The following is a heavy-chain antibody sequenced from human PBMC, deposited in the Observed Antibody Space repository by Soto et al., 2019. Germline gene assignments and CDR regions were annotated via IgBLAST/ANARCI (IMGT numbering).Heavy chain of an antibody. J-gene: IGHJ3*02. CDR3: ARRGYCSSTSCYGRSDDAFDI. CDR2: IYYSGST. D-gene: IGHD2-2*01. V-gene: IGHV4-59*01. CDR1: GGSISGYY. Sequence: QVQLQESGPGLVKPSETLSLTCTVSGGSISGYYWSWIRQPPGKGLGWIGYIYYSGSTNYNPSLKSRVTISVDTSKNQFSLKLSSVTAADTAVYYCARRGYCSSTSCYGRSDDAFDIWGQGTMVTVSS.